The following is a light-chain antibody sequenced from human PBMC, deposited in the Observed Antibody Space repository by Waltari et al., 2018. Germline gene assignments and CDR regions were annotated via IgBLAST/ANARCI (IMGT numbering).Light chain of an antibody. V-gene: IGLV2-14*01. Sequence: QSALTQPASVSGPPGQSLTIPCTGSTSAIISYKYVSWYHQPPGKAPKLILYEGTNRPAGVSDRFSGSKAGTTASLTISGLQSEDEGDYFCTSQTGTTVVFGGGTKLTVL. CDR1: TSAIISYKY. CDR3: TSQTGTTVV. J-gene: IGLJ2*01. CDR2: EGT.